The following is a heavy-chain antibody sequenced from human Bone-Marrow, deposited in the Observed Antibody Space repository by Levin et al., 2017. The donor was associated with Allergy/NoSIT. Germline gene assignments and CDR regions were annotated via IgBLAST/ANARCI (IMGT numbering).Heavy chain of an antibody. Sequence: ASVKVSCKASGYSFTTYWIGWVRQMPGKGLEWMGIIYPGDSDTRYSPSFQGQVIISVDKSINTAYLQWSSLRASDSAIYYCARRKASTGVDLWGQGTLVTVSS. CDR2: IYPGDSDT. J-gene: IGHJ5*02. D-gene: IGHD6-13*01. CDR1: GYSFTTYW. V-gene: IGHV5-51*01. CDR3: ARRKASTGVDL.